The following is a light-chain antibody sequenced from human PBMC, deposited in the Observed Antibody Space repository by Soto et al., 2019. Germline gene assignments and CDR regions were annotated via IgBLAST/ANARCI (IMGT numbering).Light chain of an antibody. CDR3: MQGTHWPPYT. Sequence: EVVMTQSPLSLPVTLGQPASISCRSSQSLAYIDGNTYLSWFQQRPGQSPMRLIYKVSNWESGVPDRFSGSGSGTDFTLKISRVEAEDVGVYYCMQGTHWPPYTFGQGTKLEIK. CDR1: QSLAYIDGNTY. CDR2: KVS. J-gene: IGKJ2*01. V-gene: IGKV2D-30*01.